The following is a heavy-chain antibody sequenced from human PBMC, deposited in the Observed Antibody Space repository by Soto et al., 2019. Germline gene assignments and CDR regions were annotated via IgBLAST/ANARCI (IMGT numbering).Heavy chain of an antibody. CDR1: GGSISRAGYS. CDR3: ASSRVVTTYFDY. J-gene: IGHJ4*02. CDR2: IYNSGST. Sequence: QLQLQESGSRLVKPSQTLSLTCAVSGGSISRAGYSWSWIRQSPGKGLGWIGYIYNSGSTFYNPCLKSRLTISVDRSKNQLSLQLNSVTAADTAVYYCASSRVVTTYFDYWGQGTLVTVSS. V-gene: IGHV4-30-2*06. D-gene: IGHD2-21*02.